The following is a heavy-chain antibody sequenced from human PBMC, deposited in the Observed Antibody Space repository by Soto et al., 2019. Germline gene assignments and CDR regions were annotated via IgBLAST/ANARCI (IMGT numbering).Heavy chain of an antibody. D-gene: IGHD2-2*02. CDR3: ARDHIVVVPAAILGHNYYYYYGMDV. Sequence: KTSETLSLTCAVSGGSISSYYWSWIRQPAGKGLEWIGRIYTSGSTNYNPSLKSRVTMSVDTSKNQFSLKLSSVTAADTAVYYCARDHIVVVPAAILGHNYYYYYGMDVWGQGTTVTVSS. CDR2: IYTSGST. J-gene: IGHJ6*02. V-gene: IGHV4-4*07. CDR1: GGSISSYY.